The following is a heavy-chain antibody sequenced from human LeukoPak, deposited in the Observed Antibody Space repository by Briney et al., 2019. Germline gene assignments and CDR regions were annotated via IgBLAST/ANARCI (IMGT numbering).Heavy chain of an antibody. CDR1: GGTFSSYA. CDR2: IIPIFGTA. V-gene: IGHV1-69*13. D-gene: IGHD2-2*01. CDR3: ASGAVVPAANYYYYGMDV. Sequence: ASVKVSCKASGGTFSSYAISWVRQAPGQGLEWMGGIIPIFGTANYAQKLQGRVTITADESTSTAYMELSSLRSEDTAVYYCASGAVVPAANYYYYGMDVWGQGTTVTVSS. J-gene: IGHJ6*02.